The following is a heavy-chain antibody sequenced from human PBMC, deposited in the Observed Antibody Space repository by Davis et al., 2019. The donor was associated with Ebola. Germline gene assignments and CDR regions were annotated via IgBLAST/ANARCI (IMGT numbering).Heavy chain of an antibody. Sequence: GESLKISCAASGFTFSGYYMSWIRQAPGKGLEWVSYNSSSSSYTNYADSVKGRFTISRDNAKNSLYLQMNSLRAEDTAVYYCARENDPDSSGYAPMDVWGQGTTVTVSS. J-gene: IGHJ6*02. CDR2: NSSSSSYT. CDR1: GFTFSGYY. V-gene: IGHV3-11*06. CDR3: ARENDPDSSGYAPMDV. D-gene: IGHD3-22*01.